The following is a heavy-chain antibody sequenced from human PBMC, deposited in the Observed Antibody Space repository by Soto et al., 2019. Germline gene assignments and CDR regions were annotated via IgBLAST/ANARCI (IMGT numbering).Heavy chain of an antibody. V-gene: IGHV4-34*01. D-gene: IGHD5-12*01. CDR1: GGYFSGYY. CDR3: AREMGTSGYDFFGWFDP. Sequence: SEPMSLTCAVYGGYFSGYYWSWIRQPPGKGLEWIGEINHSGSTNYNPSLKSRVTISVDTSKNQFSLKLSSVTAADTAVYYCAREMGTSGYDFFGWFDPWGQGTLVTVSS. CDR2: INHSGST. J-gene: IGHJ5*02.